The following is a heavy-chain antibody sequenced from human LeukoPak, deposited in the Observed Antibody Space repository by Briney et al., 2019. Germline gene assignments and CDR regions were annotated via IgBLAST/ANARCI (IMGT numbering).Heavy chain of an antibody. CDR2: IWHDGRNK. V-gene: IGHV3-33*01. CDR3: ARALRSSWAFDY. Sequence: GGSQRLHRAASGFTFCSYGVYWVRHAPGKGLEGVAVIWHDGRNKYFADSVKGRFTIPRDNSKNTLYLQMNSLRADGTAVYYCARALRSSWAFDYSGEGTLVTVSS. CDR1: GFTFCSYG. D-gene: IGHD6-13*01. J-gene: IGHJ4*02.